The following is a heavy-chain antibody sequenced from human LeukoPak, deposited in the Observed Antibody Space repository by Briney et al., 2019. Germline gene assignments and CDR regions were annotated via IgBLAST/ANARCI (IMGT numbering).Heavy chain of an antibody. Sequence: GGSLRLSCAAPRLTLSSYWMSWVRQAPGKGLEWVANIKQDGSEKYYVDSVKGRFTISRDNAKNSLYLQMNSLRAEDTAVYYCARDRILRFLEWEAGMDVWGQGTTVTVSS. J-gene: IGHJ6*02. D-gene: IGHD3-3*01. CDR3: ARDRILRFLEWEAGMDV. CDR1: RLTLSSYW. CDR2: IKQDGSEK. V-gene: IGHV3-7*01.